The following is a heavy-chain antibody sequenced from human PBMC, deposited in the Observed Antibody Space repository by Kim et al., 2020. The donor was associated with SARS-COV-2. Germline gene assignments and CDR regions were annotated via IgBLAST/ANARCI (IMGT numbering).Heavy chain of an antibody. V-gene: IGHV1-2*06. D-gene: IGHD2-15*01. CDR2: INTNSGVT. CDR1: GYTFIDKY. J-gene: IGHJ6*02. Sequence: ASVKVSCRASGYTFIDKYIHWVRQAPGRGLEWLGRINTNSGVTGYAQQFKGRVTVTRDTSSGTAYMEITGLRFDDTAVYYCARDREPYCSGGTCYGMDVWGQGTAVTVSS. CDR3: ARDREPYCSGGTCYGMDV.